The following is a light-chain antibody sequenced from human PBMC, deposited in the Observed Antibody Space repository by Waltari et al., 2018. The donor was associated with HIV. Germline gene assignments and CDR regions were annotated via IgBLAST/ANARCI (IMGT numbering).Light chain of an antibody. CDR2: LNSDGSH. V-gene: IGLV4-69*01. CDR1: SGHSNYA. J-gene: IGLJ3*02. CDR3: QTWGTGIRV. Sequence: QVVLTQSPSASASLGASVKLTCTLSSGHSNYAIAWHQLQPGKGPRYLMKLNSDGSHTKGDGIPDRFSGSSSGAERYLTISSLQSEDEPDYYCQTWGTGIRVFGGGTKLTVL.